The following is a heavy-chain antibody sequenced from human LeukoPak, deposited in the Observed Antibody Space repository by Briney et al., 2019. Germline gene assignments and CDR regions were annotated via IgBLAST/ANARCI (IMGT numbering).Heavy chain of an antibody. J-gene: IGHJ3*02. Sequence: GGSLRLSCAASGFTSSSYSMNWVRQAPGKGLEWASSISSSSSYIYYADSVKGRFTISRDNAKNSLYLQMNSLRAEDTAVYYCARGGSSGWWAFDIWGQGTMVTVSS. CDR3: ARGGSSGWWAFDI. V-gene: IGHV3-21*01. D-gene: IGHD6-19*01. CDR2: ISSSSSYI. CDR1: GFTSSSYS.